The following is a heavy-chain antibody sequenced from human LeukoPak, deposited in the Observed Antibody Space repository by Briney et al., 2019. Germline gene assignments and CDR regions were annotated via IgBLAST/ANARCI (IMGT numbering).Heavy chain of an antibody. D-gene: IGHD3-16*01. CDR3: AKDSLADIDY. J-gene: IGHJ4*02. Sequence: SGGSLRPSCAASGFIFSTYGMYWVRQAPGKGLEWVAFIRHDGSIKSYADSVKGRSTISRDNSKNTLYLQMNSLRAEDTAVYYCAKDSLADIDYWGQGTLVTVSS. CDR1: GFIFSTYG. CDR2: IRHDGSIK. V-gene: IGHV3-30*02.